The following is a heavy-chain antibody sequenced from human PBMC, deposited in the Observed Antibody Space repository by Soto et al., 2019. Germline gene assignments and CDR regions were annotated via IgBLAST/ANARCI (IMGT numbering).Heavy chain of an antibody. J-gene: IGHJ6*02. CDR3: ASSATTADYYYGMDV. Sequence: ASVKVSCKASGYTFTSYAIHWVRQAPGQRLEWMGWINAGNGNTKYSQKFQGRVTITRDTSASTAYMELSSLRSEDTAVYYCASSATTADYYYGMDVWGQATTVTVSS. V-gene: IGHV1-3*01. CDR2: INAGNGNT. D-gene: IGHD1-26*01. CDR1: GYTFTSYA.